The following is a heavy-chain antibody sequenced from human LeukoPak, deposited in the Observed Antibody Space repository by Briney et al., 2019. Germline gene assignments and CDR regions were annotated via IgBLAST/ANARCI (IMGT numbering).Heavy chain of an antibody. CDR2: INLNSGGT. V-gene: IGHV1-2*06. CDR1: GYTFTGYF. D-gene: IGHD1-26*01. Sequence: ASVKVSCKASGYTFTGYFMHWVRQAPGRGLEWMGRINLNSGGTYYAQNFQGRVTMTRDTSISTAYVELSRLTSDDTAMYYCARDLSSTSNWEFDFWGQGTLVTVSS. J-gene: IGHJ4*02. CDR3: ARDLSSTSNWEFDF.